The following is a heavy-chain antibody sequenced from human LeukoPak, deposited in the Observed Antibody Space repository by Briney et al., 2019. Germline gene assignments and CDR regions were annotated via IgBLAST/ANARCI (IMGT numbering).Heavy chain of an antibody. Sequence: QVQLQESGPGLVKPSETLSLTCTVSVGSISSANFYWSWIRQPAGKGLEWIGRVYSSGSSNYNPSLNSRVTISVDTSKNQVSLKLTSVTAADTAVYYCARGRLLATFDYWGQGTLVTVSS. D-gene: IGHD2-15*01. CDR2: VYSSGSS. V-gene: IGHV4-61*02. CDR3: ARGRLLATFDY. CDR1: VGSISSANFY. J-gene: IGHJ4*02.